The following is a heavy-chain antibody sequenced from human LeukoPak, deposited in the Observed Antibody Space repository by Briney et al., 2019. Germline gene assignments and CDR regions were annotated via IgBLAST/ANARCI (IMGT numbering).Heavy chain of an antibody. Sequence: SDTLSLPCSFFGASINSNYWSGMRHPPGKGLEWIGYIYYGGSTNYNPSLKSRVTMSVDTSKNQFSLKLSSVTAADTAVYYCARDLRVPAATYYYYYYYMDVWGKGTTVTVSS. D-gene: IGHD2-2*01. CDR2: IYYGGST. CDR1: GASINSNY. V-gene: IGHV4-59*12. J-gene: IGHJ6*03. CDR3: ARDLRVPAATYYYYYYYMDV.